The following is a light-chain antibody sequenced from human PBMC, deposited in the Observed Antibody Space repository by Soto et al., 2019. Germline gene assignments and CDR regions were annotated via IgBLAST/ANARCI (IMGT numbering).Light chain of an antibody. CDR2: DNN. V-gene: IGLV1-51*01. CDR3: GTWDSSLSAVV. J-gene: IGLJ2*01. Sequence: QSVLTQPPSVSAAPGQKVTISCSGSSSNIGNNYVSWYQQFPGTAPKLLIYDNNKRPSRIPDRFSGSNSGTSATLGITGLQTGDEADYYCGTWDSSLSAVVFGGGTKRTVL. CDR1: SSNIGNNY.